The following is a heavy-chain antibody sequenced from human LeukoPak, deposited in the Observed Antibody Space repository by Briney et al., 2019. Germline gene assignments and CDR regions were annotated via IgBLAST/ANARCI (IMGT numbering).Heavy chain of an antibody. CDR1: GYSISSGYY. Sequence: SETLSLTCTVSGYSISSGYYWGWIRQPPGKGLEWIGSIYHSGSTYYNPSLKSRVTISVDTSKHQFSLKLSSVTAAYTAVYYCARSAIGYSYGYSYYYYMDVWGKGTTVTVSS. J-gene: IGHJ6*03. D-gene: IGHD5-18*01. CDR2: IYHSGST. CDR3: ARSAIGYSYGYSYYYYMDV. V-gene: IGHV4-38-2*02.